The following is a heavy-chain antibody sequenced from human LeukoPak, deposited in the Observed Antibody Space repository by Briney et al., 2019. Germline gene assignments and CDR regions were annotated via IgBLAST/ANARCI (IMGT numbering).Heavy chain of an antibody. CDR2: IYYSGST. CDR3: ARDSFSDFWSGYSPIYYMDV. V-gene: IGHV4-59*12. D-gene: IGHD3-3*01. Sequence: SETLSLTCSVSGGSISSYYWSWIRQPPGKGLEWIGYIYYSGSTNYNPSLKSRVTISVHTSKNQFSLKLSSVTAADTAVYYCARDSFSDFWSGYSPIYYMDVWGKGTTVTVSS. CDR1: GGSISSYY. J-gene: IGHJ6*03.